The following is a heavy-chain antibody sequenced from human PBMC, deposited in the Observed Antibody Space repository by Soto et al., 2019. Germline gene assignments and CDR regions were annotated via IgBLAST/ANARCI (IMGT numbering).Heavy chain of an antibody. J-gene: IGHJ6*02. V-gene: IGHV4-4*02. CDR1: CGSISSSNW. Sequence: PSETLSLTCAVSCGSISSSNWWSWVRQPPGKGLEWIGEIYHSGSTNYNPSLKSRVTISVDKSKNQFSLKLGSVTAADTAVYYCARTALYTYYYYGMDVWGQGTTVTVSS. CDR3: ARTALYTYYYYGMDV. D-gene: IGHD3-16*01. CDR2: IYHSGST.